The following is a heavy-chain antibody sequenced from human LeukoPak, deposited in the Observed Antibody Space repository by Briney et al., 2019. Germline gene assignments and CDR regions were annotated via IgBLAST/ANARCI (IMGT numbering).Heavy chain of an antibody. V-gene: IGHV1-69*06. J-gene: IGHJ3*02. Sequence: GASVKVSCKASGGTLSNNVVSWVRQAPGQGLEWMGDIIPVFGTTNYAQKFQGRDTISADRSTSTAYMEVSSLKSEDTAVYYCATKNFGDLYRHDDPFNMWGQGTTVTVSS. D-gene: IGHD3-10*01. CDR2: IIPVFGTT. CDR3: ATKNFGDLYRHDDPFNM. CDR1: GGTLSNNV.